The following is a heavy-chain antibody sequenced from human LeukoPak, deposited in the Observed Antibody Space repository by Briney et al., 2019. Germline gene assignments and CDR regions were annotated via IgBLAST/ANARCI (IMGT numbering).Heavy chain of an antibody. D-gene: IGHD5-18*01. CDR3: AKGGGYSYGYGD. CDR1: GFTFSSYA. J-gene: IGHJ4*02. CDR2: ISGSGGST. V-gene: IGHV3-23*01. Sequence: PGGSLRLSCAASGFTFSSYAMSWVRQAPGKGLEWVSAISGSGGSTYYADSVKGRFTISRDNSKNTLYLQMNSLRADDTAVYYCAKGGGYSYGYGDWGQGTLVTVSS.